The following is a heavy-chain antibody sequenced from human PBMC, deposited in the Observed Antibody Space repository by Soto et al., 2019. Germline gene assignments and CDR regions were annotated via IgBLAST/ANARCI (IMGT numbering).Heavy chain of an antibody. CDR1: GGSFSGYY. D-gene: IGHD5-12*01. CDR2: INHSGST. Sequence: QVQLQQWGAGLLKPSETLSLTCAVHGGSFSGYYWSWIRQPPGKGLEWIGEINHSGSTNYNPSLKSRVSISVDTSKNQFSLKLSSVTAADTAVYYCARGRNSGGYSGYASGYYYYSMDVWGKGTTVTVSS. V-gene: IGHV4-34*01. J-gene: IGHJ6*03. CDR3: ARGRNSGGYSGYASGYYYYSMDV.